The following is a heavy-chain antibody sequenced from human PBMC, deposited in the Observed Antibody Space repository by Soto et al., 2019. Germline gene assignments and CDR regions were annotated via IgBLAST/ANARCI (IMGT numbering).Heavy chain of an antibody. V-gene: IGHV1-69*01. D-gene: IGHD2-8*01. CDR2: IIPIFGTA. CDR3: ARATANTMTNGGPDYGMDV. J-gene: IGHJ6*02. CDR1: GGTFSSYA. Sequence: QVQLVQSGAEVKKPGSSVKVSCKASGGTFSSYAISWVRQATGQELEWMGGIIPIFGTANYAQKFQGRVTITADESTSTAYMELSSLRSEDTAVYYCARATANTMTNGGPDYGMDVWGQGTTVTVSS.